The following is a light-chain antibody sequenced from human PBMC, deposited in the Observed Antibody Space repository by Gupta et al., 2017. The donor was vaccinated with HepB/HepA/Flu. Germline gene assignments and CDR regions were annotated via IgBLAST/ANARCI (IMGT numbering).Light chain of an antibody. CDR1: SSDVRDYYY. CDR3: SSYSNSKTL. V-gene: IGLV2-14*03. J-gene: IGLJ2*01. CDR2: DVT. Sequence: QFALPQPASVPGSPGQSLPISCTGTSSDVRDYYYVSWYQQQPGKAPKLIIYDVTNRPSGVSNRFSASKSDNTASLTIAGLQAEDEGDYYCSSYSNSKTLFGGGTKLTVL.